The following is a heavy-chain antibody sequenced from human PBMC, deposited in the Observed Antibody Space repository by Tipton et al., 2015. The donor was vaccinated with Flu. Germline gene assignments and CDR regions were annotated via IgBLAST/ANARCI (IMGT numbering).Heavy chain of an antibody. V-gene: IGHV3-53*01. CDR1: GFTVSTNH. CDR3: ARGRGYCITTTCLLPFDF. CDR2: IYSGGST. J-gene: IGHJ4*02. D-gene: IGHD2-2*01. Sequence: SLRLSCAASGFTVSTNHMSWVRQAPGKGLEWVSLIYSGGSTYYADSVKGRFTISRDNSKNTLYLQMNSLRAEDTAVYYCARGRGYCITTTCLLPFDFWGRGTLVTVSS.